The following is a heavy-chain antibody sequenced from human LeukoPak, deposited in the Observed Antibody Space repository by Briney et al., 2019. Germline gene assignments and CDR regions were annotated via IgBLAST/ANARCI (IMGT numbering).Heavy chain of an antibody. CDR2: IIPIFGTA. CDR3: ARDATGGKNWFDP. Sequence: SVKVSCKASGYTFTSYGISWVRQAPGQGLEWMGGIIPIFGTANYAQKFQGRVTITADESTSTAYMELSSLRSEDTAVYYCARDATGGKNWFDPWGQGTLVTVSS. CDR1: GYTFTSYG. J-gene: IGHJ5*02. D-gene: IGHD4-23*01. V-gene: IGHV1-69*13.